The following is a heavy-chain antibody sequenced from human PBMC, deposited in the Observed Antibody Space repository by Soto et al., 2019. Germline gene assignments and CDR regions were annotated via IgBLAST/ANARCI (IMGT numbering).Heavy chain of an antibody. Sequence: PGGSLRLSCAASGFTFDDYAMHWVRQAPGKGLEWVSGISWNSGSIGYADSAKGRFTISRDNAKNSLYLQMNSLRAEDTALYYCAKDGGYSSGRYGAWGQGTLVTSPQ. CDR2: ISWNSGSI. V-gene: IGHV3-9*01. J-gene: IGHJ5*02. CDR3: AKDGGYSSGRYGA. D-gene: IGHD6-19*01. CDR1: GFTFDDYA.